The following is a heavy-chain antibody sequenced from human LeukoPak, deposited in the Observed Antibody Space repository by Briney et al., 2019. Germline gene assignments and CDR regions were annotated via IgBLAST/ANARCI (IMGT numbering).Heavy chain of an antibody. V-gene: IGHV4-39*01. D-gene: IGHD3-22*01. CDR1: GGSISSSSYY. CDR3: ARHQNTITMIGLDY. CDR2: IYYNGRN. Sequence: PSETLSLTCTVSGGSISSSSYYWGWSRQPPGKGLEWIGSIYYNGRNYYNPSLKSRVTISVDTSKNQFSLKLSSVTAADTAVYYCARHQNTITMIGLDYWGQGTLVTVSS. J-gene: IGHJ4*02.